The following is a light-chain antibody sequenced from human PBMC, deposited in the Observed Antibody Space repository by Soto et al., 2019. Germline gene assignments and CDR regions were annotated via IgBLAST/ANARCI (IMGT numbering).Light chain of an antibody. J-gene: IGLJ2*01. V-gene: IGLV2-8*01. Sequence: QTVVTQPPSASGSPGQSVTVSCTGTSSDIGAYNFVSWYQQHPGKAPKLMIYEVTKRPSGVPDRFSGSKSGNAASLTVSGLQAEDEADYDCSSYAGSNTLIFGGGTKLTV. CDR3: SSYAGSNTLI. CDR2: EVT. CDR1: SSDIGAYNF.